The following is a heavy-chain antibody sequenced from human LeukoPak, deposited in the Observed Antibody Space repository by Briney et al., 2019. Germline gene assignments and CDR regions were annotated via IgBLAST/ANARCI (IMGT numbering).Heavy chain of an antibody. CDR3: AKDTGSGSYYY. CDR1: GFTFSSYA. J-gene: IGHJ4*02. Sequence: GGSLRLSCAASGFTFSSYALSWVRQAPGKGLEWVSAVSGSGGSTYYADSVKGRFTISRDNSKNTLYLQMNSLRAEDTAVYYCAKDTGSGSYYYWGQGTLVTVSS. V-gene: IGHV3-23*01. CDR2: VSGSGGST. D-gene: IGHD3-10*01.